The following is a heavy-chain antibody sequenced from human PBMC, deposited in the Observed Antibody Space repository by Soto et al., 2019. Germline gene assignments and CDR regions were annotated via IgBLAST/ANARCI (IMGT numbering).Heavy chain of an antibody. J-gene: IGHJ3*02. V-gene: IGHV3-74*01. CDR1: GFTFTNYW. CDR3: ARVVSGGERAFDI. CDR2: ITPDGSSD. Sequence: EVQLVESGGGLVQPGGSLRLSCAASGFTFTNYWIHWVRQAPGKGLVWVSRITPDGSSDTYADSVKGRFTISRDNAKNTVYLQMNSLRVEDTAVYYCARVVSGGERAFDIWGQGTMVTVSS. D-gene: IGHD2-21*01.